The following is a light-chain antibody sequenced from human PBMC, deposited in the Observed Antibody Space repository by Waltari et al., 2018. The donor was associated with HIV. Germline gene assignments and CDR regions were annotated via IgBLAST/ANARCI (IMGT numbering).Light chain of an antibody. J-gene: IGLJ2*01. V-gene: IGLV1-47*01. Sequence: QSVVTQPPSASGTPGQRVTIPFSGIGPNIGTYSVNWYQHFPGTAPKLLIYMNDQRPSGVPGRFSGSQSGTSASLAISGLQYDDEADYYCAVWDDSLGGAVFGGGTKLTVL. CDR3: AVWDDSLGGAV. CDR2: MND. CDR1: GPNIGTYS.